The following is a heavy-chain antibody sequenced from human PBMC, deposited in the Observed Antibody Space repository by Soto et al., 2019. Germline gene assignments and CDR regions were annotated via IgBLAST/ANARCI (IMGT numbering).Heavy chain of an antibody. V-gene: IGHV4-31*03. CDR3: ARTTVTNYYYYYYGMEV. CDR1: GGSISSGGYY. D-gene: IGHD4-17*01. Sequence: SQTRSLPCTVSGGSISSGGYYWSCIRQHPGKGLEWIWYIYYSGSTYYNPSLKRRVTISVDTSKNQFSLKLSSVTAADTAVYYCARTTVTNYYYYYYGMEVWGQGTTVTVSS. CDR2: IYYSGST. J-gene: IGHJ6*02.